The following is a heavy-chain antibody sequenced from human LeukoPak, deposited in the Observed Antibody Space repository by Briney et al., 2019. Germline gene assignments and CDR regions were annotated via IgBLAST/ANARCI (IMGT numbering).Heavy chain of an antibody. D-gene: IGHD6-13*01. J-gene: IGHJ4*02. CDR3: ARGSSWFFDY. V-gene: IGHV4-59*08. Sequence: PSETLSLTCTVSGDSISSYYWSWIRQPPGKGLEWIGYIYYSGSTNYNPSLKSRVTISVDTSKNQFSLKLSSVTAADTAVYYCARGSSWFFDYWGQGTLVTVSS. CDR1: GDSISSYY. CDR2: IYYSGST.